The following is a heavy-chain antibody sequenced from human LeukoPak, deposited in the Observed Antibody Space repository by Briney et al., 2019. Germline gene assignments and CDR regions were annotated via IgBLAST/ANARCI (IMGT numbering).Heavy chain of an antibody. Sequence: SGGSLRLSCAASGFTFSDYYMSWIRQAPGKGLEWVSYISSSGSTIYYADSVKGRFTISRDNSKNTLYLQMNSLRAEDTAVYYCAKLVAEWELLYHPWGQGTLVTVSS. CDR3: AKLVAEWELLYHP. V-gene: IGHV3-11*01. J-gene: IGHJ5*02. CDR2: ISSSGSTI. CDR1: GFTFSDYY. D-gene: IGHD1-26*01.